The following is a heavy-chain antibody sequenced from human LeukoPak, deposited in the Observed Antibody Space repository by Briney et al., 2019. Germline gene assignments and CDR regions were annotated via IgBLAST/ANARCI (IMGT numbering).Heavy chain of an antibody. Sequence: SVKVSCKASGGTFSSYAISWVLQAPGQGLEWMGGIIPIFGTANYAQKFQGRVTITADESTSTAYMELSSLRSEDTAVYYCARVLQPAAIRGRYYYMDVWGKGTTVTVSS. V-gene: IGHV1-69*13. CDR3: ARVLQPAAIRGRYYYMDV. D-gene: IGHD2-2*01. CDR1: GGTFSSYA. J-gene: IGHJ6*03. CDR2: IIPIFGTA.